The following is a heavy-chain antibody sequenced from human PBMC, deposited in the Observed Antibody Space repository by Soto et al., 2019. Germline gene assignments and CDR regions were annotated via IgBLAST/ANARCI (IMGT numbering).Heavy chain of an antibody. CDR3: AHRTRDGYNAWYFDL. CDR1: GTSGVG. D-gene: IGHD5-12*01. Sequence: SGPTLVNPTQTLTLTCTFPGTSGVGVGWIRQPPGKALEWLAVIYWDNDKRYSPSLKNRLTINKDTSKNQVVLTMTNMDPVDTATYYCAHRTRDGYNAWYFDLWGRGTLVTVSS. V-gene: IGHV2-5*02. J-gene: IGHJ2*01. CDR2: IYWDNDK.